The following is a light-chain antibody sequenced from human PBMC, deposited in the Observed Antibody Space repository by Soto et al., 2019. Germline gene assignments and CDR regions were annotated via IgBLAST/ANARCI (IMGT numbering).Light chain of an antibody. V-gene: IGLV4-69*02. CDR3: QTWDSPHGV. J-gene: IGLJ3*02. Sequence: QTVVTQSPSASASLGASVKLTCTLSSGHSSYAIAWHQQQPEKGPRFLMKVNSDGRLTKWDGIPDRFSGSSSGAERDLTISSLQSEDEADYYCQTWDSPHGVFGGGTKLTVL. CDR2: VNSDGRL. CDR1: SGHSSYA.